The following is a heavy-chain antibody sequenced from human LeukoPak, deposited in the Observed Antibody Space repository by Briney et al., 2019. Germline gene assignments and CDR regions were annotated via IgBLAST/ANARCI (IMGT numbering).Heavy chain of an antibody. CDR1: GGFISSYY. CDR2: ISNSGST. D-gene: IGHD3-10*01. CDR3: ATSRGFGELMGNWFDP. Sequence: SETLSLTCTVSGGFISSYYWNWSRQSPGKGLEWIGFISNSGSTNYNPSLKSRVSISVDTSENQFSLKLNSVTAADTAVYYCATSRGFGELMGNWFDPWGQGTLDTVSS. V-gene: IGHV4-59*08. J-gene: IGHJ5*02.